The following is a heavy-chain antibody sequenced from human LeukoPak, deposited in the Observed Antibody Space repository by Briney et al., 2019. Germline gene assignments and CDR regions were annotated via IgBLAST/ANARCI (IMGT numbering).Heavy chain of an antibody. CDR2: IWYDGSNK. Sequence: GGSLRLSCAASGFTFSSYGMHWVRQAPGKGLEWVAVIWYDGSNKYYADSVKGRFTISRDNSKNTLYLQMNSLRAEDTAVYYCASNPGADAFDIWGQGTMVTVSS. J-gene: IGHJ3*02. CDR1: GFTFSSYG. D-gene: IGHD1-14*01. V-gene: IGHV3-33*01. CDR3: ASNPGADAFDI.